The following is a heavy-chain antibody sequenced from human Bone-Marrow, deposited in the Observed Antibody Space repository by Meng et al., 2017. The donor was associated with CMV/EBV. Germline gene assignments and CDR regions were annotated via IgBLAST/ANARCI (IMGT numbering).Heavy chain of an antibody. CDR2: IIPIFGTA. D-gene: IGHD4-11*01. CDR1: GGTFSSYA. CDR3: ASQPIRLGRFDY. V-gene: IGHV1-69*05. J-gene: IGHJ4*02. Sequence: SVKVSCKASGGTFSSYAISWVRQAPGQGLEWMGGIIPIFGTANYAQKFQGRVTITTDESTSTAYMELSSLRSEDTAVYYCASQPIRLGRFDYWGEGTLVAVSS.